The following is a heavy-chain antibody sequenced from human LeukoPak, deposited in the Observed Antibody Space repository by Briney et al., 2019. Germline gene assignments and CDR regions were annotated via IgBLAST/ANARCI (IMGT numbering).Heavy chain of an antibody. CDR3: ARIHSGYEAFDI. J-gene: IGHJ3*02. D-gene: IGHD5-12*01. CDR2: IKQDGSEK. V-gene: IGHV3-7*04. Sequence: GGSLRLSCAASGLTFSNYWMSWVRQAPGKGLEWVANIKQDGSEKYYVDSVKGRFTISRDNAKNSVYLQMNSLRAEDTAVYYCARIHSGYEAFDIWGQGTMVTVSS. CDR1: GLTFSNYW.